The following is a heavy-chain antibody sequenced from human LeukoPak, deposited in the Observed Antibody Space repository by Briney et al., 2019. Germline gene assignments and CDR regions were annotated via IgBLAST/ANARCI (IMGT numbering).Heavy chain of an antibody. CDR3: ARTYYDFWSDYYDPHYFDY. J-gene: IGHJ4*02. Sequence: ASVKVSCKASGGTFSSYAISWVRQAPGQGLEWMGGIIPIFGTANYAQKFQGRVTITADESTSTAYMELSSLRSEDTAVYYCARTYYDFWSDYYDPHYFDYWGQGTLVTVSS. D-gene: IGHD3-3*01. CDR1: GGTFSSYA. CDR2: IIPIFGTA. V-gene: IGHV1-69*13.